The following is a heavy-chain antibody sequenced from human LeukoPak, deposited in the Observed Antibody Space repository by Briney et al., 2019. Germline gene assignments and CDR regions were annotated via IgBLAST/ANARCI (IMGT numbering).Heavy chain of an antibody. CDR1: GGSFSGYY. V-gene: IGHV4-34*01. D-gene: IGHD4-17*01. CDR3: TRDSTVRSWYFDL. Sequence: SETLSLTCAVYGGSFSGYYWSWIRQPPGKGLEWIGEIYHSGSTNYNPSLKSRVTISVDKSKNQFSLKLSSVTAADTAVYYCTRDSTVRSWYFDLWGRGTLVTVSS. J-gene: IGHJ2*01. CDR2: IYHSGST.